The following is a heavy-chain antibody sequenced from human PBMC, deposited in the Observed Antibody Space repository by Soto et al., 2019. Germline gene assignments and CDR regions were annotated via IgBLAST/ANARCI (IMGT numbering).Heavy chain of an antibody. V-gene: IGHV1-3*01. CDR2: INAGNANT. Sequence: ASVKVSCKASGYTFTNYAVHWVRQAPGQRLEWMGWINAGNANTKYSQKFQGRVTITRDTSASTAYMELSSLRSEDTAVYYCARDLRGWEVTYYYYYGMDVWGQGTTVTVS. D-gene: IGHD3-10*01. CDR3: ARDLRGWEVTYYYYYGMDV. CDR1: GYTFTNYA. J-gene: IGHJ6*02.